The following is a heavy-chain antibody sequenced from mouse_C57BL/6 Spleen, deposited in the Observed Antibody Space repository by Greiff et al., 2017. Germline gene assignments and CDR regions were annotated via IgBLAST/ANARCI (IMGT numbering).Heavy chain of an antibody. V-gene: IGHV1-15*01. D-gene: IGHD6-1*01. Sequence: QVQLQQSGAELVRPGASVTLSCKASGYTFTDYEMHWVKQTPVHGLEWIGAIDPETGGTAYNQKFKGKAILTADKSSSTAYMELRSLTSEDSAVSYCTRASMDGFAYWGQGTLVTVSA. J-gene: IGHJ3*01. CDR3: TRASMDGFAY. CDR1: GYTFTDYE. CDR2: IDPETGGT.